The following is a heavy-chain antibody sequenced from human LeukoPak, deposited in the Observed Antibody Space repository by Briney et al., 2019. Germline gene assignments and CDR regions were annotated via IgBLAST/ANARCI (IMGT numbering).Heavy chain of an antibody. Sequence: ASVKVSCKASGYTFTSYGISWVRQAPGQGLEWMGWISAYNGNTNYAQKLQGRVTMTTDTSTSTAYMELRSLRSDDTAVYYCARDGRGLRYFDWLALDVWGKGTTVTVSS. D-gene: IGHD3-9*01. CDR3: ARDGRGLRYFDWLALDV. J-gene: IGHJ6*04. CDR2: ISAYNGNT. V-gene: IGHV1-18*01. CDR1: GYTFTSYG.